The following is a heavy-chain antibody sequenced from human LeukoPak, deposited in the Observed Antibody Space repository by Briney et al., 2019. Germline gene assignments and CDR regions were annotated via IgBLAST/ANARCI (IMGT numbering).Heavy chain of an antibody. D-gene: IGHD3-3*01. CDR2: ISGSGGST. Sequence: GGSLRLSCAASGFTFSSYAMSWVRQAPGKGLEWVSAISGSGGSTYYADSVKGRFTISRDNSKNTLYLQMNSLRAEDTAVYYCAKDGLEWLLYNECWFDPWGQGTLVTVSS. V-gene: IGHV3-23*01. CDR1: GFTFSSYA. J-gene: IGHJ5*02. CDR3: AKDGLEWLLYNECWFDP.